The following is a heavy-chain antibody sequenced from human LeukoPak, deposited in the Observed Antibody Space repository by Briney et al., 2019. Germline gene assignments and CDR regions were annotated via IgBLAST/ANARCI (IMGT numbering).Heavy chain of an antibody. Sequence: SETLSLTCTVSAGSISGYYWSWIRQPAGKGLEWIGRIYTSGSPNYNPSLKSRVTVSVDTSKNRFSLKLSSVTAADTAVYYCARAIMYSSTPGAFDIWGQGTMVTVSS. CDR3: ARAIMYSSTPGAFDI. V-gene: IGHV4-4*07. CDR1: AGSISGYY. J-gene: IGHJ3*02. CDR2: IYTSGSP. D-gene: IGHD6-13*01.